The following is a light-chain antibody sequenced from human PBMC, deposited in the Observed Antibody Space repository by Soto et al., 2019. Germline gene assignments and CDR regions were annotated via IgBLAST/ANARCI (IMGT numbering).Light chain of an antibody. V-gene: IGLV2-8*01. CDR2: EIS. CDR1: SSDVGGYNY. J-gene: IGLJ1*01. Sequence: QSALTQPPSASGSPGQSVAISCTGTSSDVGGYNYVSWYQQHPGKAPKLMIHEISKRPSGVPDRFSGSKSGNTASLTVSGLQAEDEADYYCSSYAGTHIVFGTGTKVTVL. CDR3: SSYAGTHIV.